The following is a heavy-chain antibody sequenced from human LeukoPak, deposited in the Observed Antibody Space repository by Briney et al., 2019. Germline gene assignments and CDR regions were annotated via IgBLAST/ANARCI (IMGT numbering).Heavy chain of an antibody. CDR1: GYTFTSYD. J-gene: IGHJ4*02. CDR2: MNPNSGNT. D-gene: IGHD3-9*01. Sequence: ASVKVSCKASGYTFTSYDINWVRQATGQGLEWMGWMNPNSGNTGYAQKFQGRVTMTRNTSISTAYMELSSLRSEDTAVYYCARLYDIWTGYFDYWGQGTLVTVSS. V-gene: IGHV1-8*01. CDR3: ARLYDIWTGYFDY.